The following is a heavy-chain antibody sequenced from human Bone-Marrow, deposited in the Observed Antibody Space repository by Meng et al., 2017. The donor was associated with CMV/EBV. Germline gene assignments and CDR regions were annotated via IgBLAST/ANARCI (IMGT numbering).Heavy chain of an antibody. V-gene: IGHV1-46*01. Sequence: ASVKVSCKASGGTFSSYAISWVRQAPGQGLEWMGIINPSGGSTSYAQKFQGRVTMTRDTSTSTVYMELSSLRSEDTAVYYCARGGAAAIRPLHFDAVDIWGQGTMVTVSS. CDR2: INPSGGST. D-gene: IGHD6-13*01. CDR1: GGTFSSYA. CDR3: ARGGAAAIRPLHFDAVDI. J-gene: IGHJ3*02.